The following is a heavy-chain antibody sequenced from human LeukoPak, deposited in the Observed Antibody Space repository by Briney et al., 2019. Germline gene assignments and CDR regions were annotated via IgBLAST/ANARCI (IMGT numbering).Heavy chain of an antibody. V-gene: IGHV4-59*01. CDR3: ARAGSSGYPYYYYMDV. CDR2: IYYSGST. CDR1: GGSISSYY. Sequence: SETLSLTCTVSGGSISSYYLSWIRQPPGKGLEWIGYIYYSGSTNYNPSLKSRVTISVDASKNQFSLKLSSVTAADTAVYYCARAGSSGYPYYYYMDVWGKGTTVTVSS. J-gene: IGHJ6*03. D-gene: IGHD3-22*01.